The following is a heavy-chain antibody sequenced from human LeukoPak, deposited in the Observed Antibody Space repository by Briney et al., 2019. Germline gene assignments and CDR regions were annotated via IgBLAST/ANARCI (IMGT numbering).Heavy chain of an antibody. Sequence: SETLSLTCAVYGGSFSGYYWSWIRQPPGKGLEWIGEINHSGSTNYNPSLKSRVTISVDTSKNQFSLKLSSVTAADTAVYYCARVKPKPVLLWFGELYGYYFDYWGQGTLVTVSS. J-gene: IGHJ4*02. D-gene: IGHD3-10*01. V-gene: IGHV4-34*01. CDR1: GGSFSGYY. CDR3: ARVKPKPVLLWFGELYGYYFDY. CDR2: INHSGST.